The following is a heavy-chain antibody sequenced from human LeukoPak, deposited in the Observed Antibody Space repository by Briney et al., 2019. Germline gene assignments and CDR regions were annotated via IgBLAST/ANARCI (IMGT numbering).Heavy chain of an antibody. CDR1: GYTFSNYY. D-gene: IGHD3-22*01. CDR3: ARGTYYYDSSGSGAFDI. Sequence: ASVKVSCKASGYTFSNYYMHWVRQAPGQGLEWMGIINPSGGSTSYEQKFQGRVTMTRDTSTSTVHMEMSSLTSEDTAVYYCARGTYYYDSSGSGAFDIWGQGTMVTVSS. V-gene: IGHV1-46*01. CDR2: INPSGGST. J-gene: IGHJ3*02.